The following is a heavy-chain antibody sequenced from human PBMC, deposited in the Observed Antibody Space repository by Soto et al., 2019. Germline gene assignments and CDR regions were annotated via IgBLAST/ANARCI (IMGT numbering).Heavy chain of an antibody. J-gene: IGHJ4*02. CDR3: ARVGYGSLIDY. Sequence: SETLSLTCAFSAGSIISYHWSWIRPAPGKGLEWIVNIYYSGGTNYNPSLKSRVTISVDTSKEQVSLRLSSVTAADTAMYYCARVGYGSLIDYWGQGTLVTVSS. D-gene: IGHD3-10*01. CDR2: IYYSGGT. V-gene: IGHV4-59*01. CDR1: AGSIISYH.